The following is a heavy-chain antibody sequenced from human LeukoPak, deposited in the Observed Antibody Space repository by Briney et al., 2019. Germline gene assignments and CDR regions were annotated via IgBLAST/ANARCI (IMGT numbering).Heavy chain of an antibody. V-gene: IGHV1-2*02. D-gene: IGHD3-16*02. Sequence: ASVKVSCKSSGYTFTGYYMYWLRQAPGQGLEWMGWSNPNSGGTNYAQKFQGRVNMTKDTSISTAYMELRRLRSDDTAVYYCASLGPDLWGSYRYTSDDALDIWGQETMVTVSS. CDR2: SNPNSGGT. J-gene: IGHJ3*02. CDR1: GYTFTGYY. CDR3: ASLGPDLWGSYRYTSDDALDI.